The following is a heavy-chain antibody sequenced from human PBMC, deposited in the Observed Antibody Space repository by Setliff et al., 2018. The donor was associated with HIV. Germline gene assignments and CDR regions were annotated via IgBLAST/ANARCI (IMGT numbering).Heavy chain of an antibody. V-gene: IGHV4-61*02. D-gene: IGHD2-8*02. J-gene: IGHJ4*02. CDR1: GGSISSGSYY. Sequence: SETLSLTCNVSGGSISSGSYYWTWIRQPAGKGLEWIGRVDTTGNTNYNPSLNSRVTILADTSKNHFSLKLSSVTAADTAVYYCARQESYGNGGLYYFDYWGQGTLVTVSS. CDR2: VDTTGNT. CDR3: ARQESYGNGGLYYFDY.